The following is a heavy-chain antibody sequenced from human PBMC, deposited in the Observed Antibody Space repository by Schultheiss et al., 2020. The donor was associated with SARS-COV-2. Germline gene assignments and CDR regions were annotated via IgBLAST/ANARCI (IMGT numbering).Heavy chain of an antibody. CDR1: GFTFSSYA. CDR2: ISVSGSTT. V-gene: IGHV3-23*01. J-gene: IGHJ6*02. CDR3: ATLAVAGTYYFYGRDV. Sequence: GGSLRLSCAASGFTFSSYAMSWVRQAPGKGLEWVSGISVSGSTTYYADSVKGRFTISRDNSKNTLYLQMNSLRAEDTAVYFCATLAVAGTYYFYGRDVWGQGTTVTVSS. D-gene: IGHD6-19*01.